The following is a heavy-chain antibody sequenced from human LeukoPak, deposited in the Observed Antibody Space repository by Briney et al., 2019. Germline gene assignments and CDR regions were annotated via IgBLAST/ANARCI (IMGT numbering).Heavy chain of an antibody. Sequence: GGSLRLSCAASGFTFSSYAMHWVRQAPGKGLEWVAVISYDGSNKYYADSAKGRFTISRDNSKNTLYLQMNSLRAEDTAVYYCARDQVAALGVLGYWGQGTLVTVSS. J-gene: IGHJ4*02. V-gene: IGHV3-30*04. CDR1: GFTFSSYA. CDR2: ISYDGSNK. CDR3: ARDQVAALGVLGY. D-gene: IGHD6-19*01.